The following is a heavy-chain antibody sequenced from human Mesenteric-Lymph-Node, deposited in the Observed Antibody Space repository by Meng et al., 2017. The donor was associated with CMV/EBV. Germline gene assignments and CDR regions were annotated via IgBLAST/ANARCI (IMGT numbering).Heavy chain of an antibody. V-gene: IGHV3-9*01. CDR1: GFTFDDYA. CDR3: AVRDTGVLLTVNAFDI. Sequence: SLKISCAASGFTFDDYAIDWVRQAPGKGLEGVSGIKWNSGSIGYADSVKGRFTISRDNAKNSLYLQMNSLRAEDTGVYYCAVRDTGVLLTVNAFDIWGQGTLVTVSS. CDR2: IKWNSGSI. D-gene: IGHD1-14*01. J-gene: IGHJ3*02.